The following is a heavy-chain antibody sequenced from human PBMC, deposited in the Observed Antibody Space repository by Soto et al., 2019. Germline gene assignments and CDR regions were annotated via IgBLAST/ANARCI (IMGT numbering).Heavy chain of an antibody. Sequence: QLQLQESGSGLVKPSQTLSLTCAVSGGSISSGGYSWSWIRQPPGKGLEWIGYIYHSGSTYYNPSRKSRVTISVDRSKNQFSLKLSSVTAADTAVYYCARGYYYDSSGYYRGLYYFDYWGQGTLVTVSS. D-gene: IGHD3-22*01. V-gene: IGHV4-30-2*01. CDR1: GGSISSGGYS. CDR3: ARGYYYDSSGYYRGLYYFDY. CDR2: IYHSGST. J-gene: IGHJ4*02.